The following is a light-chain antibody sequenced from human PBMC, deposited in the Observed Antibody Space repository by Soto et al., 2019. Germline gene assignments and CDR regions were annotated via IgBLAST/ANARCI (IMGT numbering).Light chain of an antibody. CDR2: AAS. CDR1: QSISSY. CDR3: QQSYRTLVT. V-gene: IGKV1-39*01. J-gene: IGKJ2*01. Sequence: DIQMTQSPSSLSASVGDRVTITCRASQSISSYLNWYQQKPGKAPKLLIYAASSLQSGVPSRFSGSRSGTDFTRTISSLQPEDFATYYCQQSYRTLVTFGQGTKLEIK.